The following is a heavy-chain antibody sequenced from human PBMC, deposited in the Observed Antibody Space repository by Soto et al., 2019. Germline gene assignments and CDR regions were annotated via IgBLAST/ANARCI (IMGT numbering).Heavy chain of an antibody. CDR2: INSDGSNT. Sequence: AGGSLRLSCAASGFTFRNYWMHWVRQAPGKGLVWVSRINSDGSNTGNADSVKGRFTISRDNAKNMLYLQMNSLRDEDTAVYYCTRGAWQQLAPRVDPYGMDVWGQGTTVTVSS. V-gene: IGHV3-74*01. D-gene: IGHD6-13*01. J-gene: IGHJ6*01. CDR1: GFTFRNYW. CDR3: TRGAWQQLAPRVDPYGMDV.